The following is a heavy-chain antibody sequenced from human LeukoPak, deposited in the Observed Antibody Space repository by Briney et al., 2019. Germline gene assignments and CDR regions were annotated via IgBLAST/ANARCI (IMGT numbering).Heavy chain of an antibody. J-gene: IGHJ5*02. V-gene: IGHV3-7*01. Sequence: GGSLRLSCTASGFTFSSYWMSWVRQAPGKGLEWVANIKKDGSEKYYVDSVKGRFTISRDNAKTSLYLQMDSLRAEDTAVYYCARLAVADAEEIFDPWGQGTLVTVSS. CDR1: GFTFSSYW. CDR2: IKKDGSEK. D-gene: IGHD6-19*01. CDR3: ARLAVADAEEIFDP.